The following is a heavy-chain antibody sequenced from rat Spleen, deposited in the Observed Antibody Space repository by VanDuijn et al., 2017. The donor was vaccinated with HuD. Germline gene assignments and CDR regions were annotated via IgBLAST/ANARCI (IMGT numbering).Heavy chain of an antibody. CDR3: TRHEYPSVTTDWFAS. CDR1: GFTFSDYD. Sequence: EVQLVESGGGLVQPGRSLKLSCAASGFTFSDYDMAWVRQAPKKGLEWVAFISYDGSSTYYRDSVKGRFTISRDNAKSTLYLQMDSLRSEDTATYYCTRHEYPSVTTDWFASWSQGTVVTVSS. V-gene: IGHV5-7*01. CDR2: ISYDGSST. J-gene: IGHJ3*01. D-gene: IGHD1-4*01.